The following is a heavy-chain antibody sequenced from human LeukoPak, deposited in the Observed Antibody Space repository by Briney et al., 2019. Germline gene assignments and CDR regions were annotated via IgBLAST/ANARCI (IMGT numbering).Heavy chain of an antibody. CDR1: GFTFSSYA. CDR3: AKDMGPSGFGSGWTFDS. CDR2: MSFDGSNG. D-gene: IGHD6-19*01. J-gene: IGHJ4*02. V-gene: IGHV3-30*18. Sequence: PGGSLRLSCAASGFTFSSYAVHWVRQAPGKGLEWVSVMSFDGSNGYYADSVKGGLTISRDKSKNTLYLQMSSLRAEDTAVYYCAKDMGPSGFGSGWTFDSWGQGTRVVVSS.